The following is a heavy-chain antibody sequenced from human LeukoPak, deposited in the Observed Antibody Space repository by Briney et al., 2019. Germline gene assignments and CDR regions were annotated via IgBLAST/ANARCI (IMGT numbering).Heavy chain of an antibody. Sequence: GESLKISCKGSGYSFTSYWIGWVRQMPGKGLEWMGIYPGDSDTRYSPSFQGQVTISADKSISTAYLQWSSLKASDTAMYYCARRRYDILTGYRHYFDYWGQGTLVTVSS. J-gene: IGHJ4*02. CDR3: ARRRYDILTGYRHYFDY. V-gene: IGHV5-51*01. D-gene: IGHD3-9*01. CDR1: GYSFTSYW. CDR2: YPGDSDT.